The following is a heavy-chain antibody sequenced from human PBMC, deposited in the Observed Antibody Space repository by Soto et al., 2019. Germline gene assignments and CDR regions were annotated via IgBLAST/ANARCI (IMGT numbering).Heavy chain of an antibody. Sequence: EVQLVESGGGIVQPGGSLRLSCAASGFTFSSYWMHWVRQAPGKGLVWVSRINSDGSRTSYADSAKGRFTISRDNAKNTVCLQRSSLRAEDTAVYYCARGDGDYYDGNGYLGRHWGQGTLVTVSS. V-gene: IGHV3-74*01. D-gene: IGHD3-22*01. J-gene: IGHJ4*02. CDR1: GFTFSSYW. CDR2: INSDGSRT. CDR3: ARGDGDYYDGNGYLGRH.